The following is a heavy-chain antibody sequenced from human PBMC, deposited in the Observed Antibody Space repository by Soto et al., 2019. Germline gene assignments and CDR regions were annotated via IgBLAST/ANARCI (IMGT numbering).Heavy chain of an antibody. CDR3: TTGPPGIYYYYYYMDV. CDR2: IKSKTDGGTT. D-gene: IGHD1-26*01. V-gene: IGHV3-15*01. J-gene: IGHJ6*03. CDR1: GFTFSNAW. Sequence: GGSLRLSCAASGFTFSNAWMSWVRQAPGKGLEWVGRIKSKTDGGTTDYAAPVKGRFTISRDDSKNTLYLQMNSLKTEDTAVYYCTTGPPGIYYYYYYMDVWGKGTTVTVSS.